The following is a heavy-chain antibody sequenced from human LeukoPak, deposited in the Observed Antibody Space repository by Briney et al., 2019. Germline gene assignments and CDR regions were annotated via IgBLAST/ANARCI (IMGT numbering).Heavy chain of an antibody. V-gene: IGHV3-30*02. Sequence: QSGGSLRLSCAASGFKFSDHYIDWVRQAPGKGLEWVAFIRYDGSNKYYADSVKGRFTISRDNSKNTLYLQMNSLRAEDTAVYYCAKLPYGSGSYYNGYVDYWGQGTLVTVSS. CDR1: GFKFSDHY. CDR2: IRYDGSNK. CDR3: AKLPYGSGSYYNGYVDY. D-gene: IGHD3-10*01. J-gene: IGHJ4*02.